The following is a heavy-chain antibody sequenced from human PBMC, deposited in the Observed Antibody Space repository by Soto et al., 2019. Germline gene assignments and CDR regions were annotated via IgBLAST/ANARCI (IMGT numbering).Heavy chain of an antibody. J-gene: IGHJ3*02. CDR2: ISYDGSNK. V-gene: IGHV3-30*18. CDR1: GFTFSSYG. D-gene: IGHD4-17*01. CDR3: AKAFYGDSLLDAFDI. Sequence: QVQLVESGGGVVQPGRSLRLSCAASGFTFSSYGMHWVRQAPGKGLEWVAVISYDGSNKYYADSVKGRFTISRDNSKNTLYLQMNSLRAEDTAVYYCAKAFYGDSLLDAFDIWGQGTMVTVSS.